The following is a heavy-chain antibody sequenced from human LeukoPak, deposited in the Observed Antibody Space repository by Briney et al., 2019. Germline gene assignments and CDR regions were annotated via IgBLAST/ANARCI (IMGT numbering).Heavy chain of an antibody. CDR2: ISSNGGST. CDR3: ASSTGEVRGVSPIYYYYYYMDV. J-gene: IGHJ6*03. CDR1: GFTFSSYA. V-gene: IGHV3-64*01. Sequence: GGSLRLSCAASGFTFSSYAMHWVRQAPGKGLEYVSAISSNGGSTYYANSVKGRFTISRDNSKNTLYLQMGSLRAEDMAVYYCASSTGEVRGVSPIYYYYYYMDVWGKGTTVTISS. D-gene: IGHD3-10*01.